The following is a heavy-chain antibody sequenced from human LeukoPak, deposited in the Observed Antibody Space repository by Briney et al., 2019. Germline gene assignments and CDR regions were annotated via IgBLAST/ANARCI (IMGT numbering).Heavy chain of an antibody. J-gene: IGHJ4*02. CDR3: ARGPGRWLQSSHFDY. CDR2: INHSGST. CDR1: GGSFSGYY. D-gene: IGHD5-24*01. V-gene: IGHV4-34*01. Sequence: NASETLSLTCAVYGGSFSGYYWSWIRQPPGKGLEWIGEINHSGSTNYNPSLKSRVTISVDTSKNQFSLKLSSVTAADTAVYYCARGPGRWLQSSHFDYWGQGTLVTVSS.